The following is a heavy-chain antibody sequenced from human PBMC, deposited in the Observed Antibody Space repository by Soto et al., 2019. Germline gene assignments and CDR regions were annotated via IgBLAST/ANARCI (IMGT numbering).Heavy chain of an antibody. V-gene: IGHV3-23*01. Sequence: EVQLLESGGGLVQPGGSLRLSCAASGFTFSSYAMSWVRQAPGKGLEWVSAISGSGGSTYYADSVKGRFTISRDNSTNTLYLQMNSLRAEDTAVYYCAKDVRDIVVVPAAFFDYWGQGTLVTVSS. J-gene: IGHJ4*02. CDR3: AKDVRDIVVVPAAFFDY. CDR1: GFTFSSYA. D-gene: IGHD2-2*01. CDR2: ISGSGGST.